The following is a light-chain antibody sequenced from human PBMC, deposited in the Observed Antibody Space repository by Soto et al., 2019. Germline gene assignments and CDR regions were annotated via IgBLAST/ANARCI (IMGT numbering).Light chain of an antibody. V-gene: IGKV1-39*01. CDR2: AVT. J-gene: IGKJ1*01. Sequence: DIQMTQSPSSLSASVGDRVTITCRASQSISSFLNWYQQKPGEAPKLLIYAVTSLHSGVPSRFSGSGSATDFTLTISSLQPEDFATYYCQQTYTTPRTFGQGTTVEI. CDR3: QQTYTTPRT. CDR1: QSISSF.